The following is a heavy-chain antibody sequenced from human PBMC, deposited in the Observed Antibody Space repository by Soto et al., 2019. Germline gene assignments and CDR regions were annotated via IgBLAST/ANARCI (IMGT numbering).Heavy chain of an antibody. Sequence: GESLKISCKGSGYSFTSYWIGWVRQMPGKGLEWMGIIYPGDSDTRYSPSFQGQVTISADKSISTAYLQWSSLKASDTAMYYCAIQPSGIAAAGERYYYYYGMEVWGQGTAVTVSS. CDR2: IYPGDSDT. CDR1: GYSFTSYW. V-gene: IGHV5-51*01. J-gene: IGHJ6*02. CDR3: AIQPSGIAAAGERYYYYYGMEV. D-gene: IGHD6-13*01.